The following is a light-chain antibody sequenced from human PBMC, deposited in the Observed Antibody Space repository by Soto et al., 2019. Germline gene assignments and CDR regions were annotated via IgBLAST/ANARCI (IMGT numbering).Light chain of an antibody. V-gene: IGKV1-5*01. J-gene: IGKJ3*01. CDR1: QSISTF. Sequence: DLQMTQSPSTLSSSLGDSVTITCRASQSISTFLAWYQQKPGKAPELLIYAASTLQSGVPSRFSGSGSGTDFTLTISCLQSEDFATYYCHQYYSYPRTVGPGTKVDI. CDR3: HQYYSYPRT. CDR2: AAS.